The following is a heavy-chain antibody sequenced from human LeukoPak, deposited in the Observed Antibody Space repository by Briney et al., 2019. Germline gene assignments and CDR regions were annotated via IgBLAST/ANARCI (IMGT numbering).Heavy chain of an antibody. D-gene: IGHD6-13*01. V-gene: IGHV3-7*05. CDR3: ARRGTSSSWAHFDY. CDR2: IKQDGSEK. Sequence: GRSLRLSCAASGFTFSSYWMTWVRQAPGKGLEWVATIKQDGSEKYYVDSVKGRFTISRDNAKNSLYLQMNSLGAEDTAVYYCARRGTSSSWAHFDYWGQGTLVTVSS. CDR1: GFTFSSYW. J-gene: IGHJ4*02.